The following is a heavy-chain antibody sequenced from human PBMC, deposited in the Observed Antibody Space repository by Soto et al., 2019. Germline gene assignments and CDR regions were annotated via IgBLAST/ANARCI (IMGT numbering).Heavy chain of an antibody. Sequence: GGSLRLSCAVSGLSFSYYAMHWVRQAPGKGLEWVAVISYDGSNKYYADSVKGRFTISRDNSKNTLYLQMNSLRAEDTAVYYCARDRPSPYCSSTSCSSYFDYWGQGTLVTVSS. CDR3: ARDRPSPYCSSTSCSSYFDY. J-gene: IGHJ4*02. CDR1: GLSFSYYA. CDR2: ISYDGSNK. D-gene: IGHD2-2*01. V-gene: IGHV3-30-3*01.